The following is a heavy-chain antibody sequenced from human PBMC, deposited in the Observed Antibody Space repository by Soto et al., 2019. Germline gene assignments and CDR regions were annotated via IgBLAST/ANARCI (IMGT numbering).Heavy chain of an antibody. J-gene: IGHJ4*02. CDR1: GFTFSSYG. D-gene: IGHD3-9*01. CDR2: ISYDGSNK. V-gene: IGHV3-30*18. Sequence: GGSLRLSCAASGFTFSSYGMHWVRQAPGKGLEWVAVISYDGSNKYYADSVKGRFTISRDNSKNTLYLQMNSLRAEDTAVYYCAKGQYFDWLLEMVWGQGTLVTVSS. CDR3: AKGQYFDWLLEMV.